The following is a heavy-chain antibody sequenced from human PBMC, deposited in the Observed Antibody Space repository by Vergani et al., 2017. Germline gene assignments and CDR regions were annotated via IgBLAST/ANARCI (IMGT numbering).Heavy chain of an antibody. CDR2: ISSGRGDI. CDR3: TTAWLLDYLHGEYFQY. J-gene: IGHJ1*01. CDR1: GFTSDTYI. V-gene: IGHV3-23*01. D-gene: IGHD3-10*01. Sequence: EVQLLESGGGLVQLGGPRRPPCAGAGFTSDTYIIAYVRQAPGKGLEWVATISSGRGDIFYDDSVKGRFTISRDNSKHTLFRQMNSLKVEDAAIYYCTTAWLLDYLHGEYFQYWGRGTLVTVSS.